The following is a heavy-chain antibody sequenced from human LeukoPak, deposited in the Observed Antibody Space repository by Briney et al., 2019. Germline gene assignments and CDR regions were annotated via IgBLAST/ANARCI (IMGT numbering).Heavy chain of an antibody. CDR2: VDYSGGDT. D-gene: IGHD5-18*01. CDR3: AKDPPRGYSYGGNY. CDR1: GFTLSSYE. V-gene: IGHV3-23*01. Sequence: GGSLRLSCIASGFTLSSYEMSWIRQAPGKGLEWVSSVDYSGGDTHYADSVKGRFTISRDNSKNTLYLQMNSLRAEDTAVYYCAKDPPRGYSYGGNYWGQGTLVTVSS. J-gene: IGHJ4*02.